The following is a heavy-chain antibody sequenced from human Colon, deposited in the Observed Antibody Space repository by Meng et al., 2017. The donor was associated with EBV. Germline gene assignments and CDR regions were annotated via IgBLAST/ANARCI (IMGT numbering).Heavy chain of an antibody. CDR2: IYHSGST. CDR1: GGSLSSRNW. D-gene: IGHD2-21*02. CDR3: ARVGAYCGGDCYHPR. Sequence: ESGPGRGNPSGTLSLTCAVSGGSLSSRNWWSWVRQPPGKGLEWIGEIYHSGSTNYNPSLKSRVTISVDESKNQFSLRLSSVTAADTAVYYCARVGAYCGGDCYHPRWGQGTLVTVSS. J-gene: IGHJ4*02. V-gene: IGHV4-4*02.